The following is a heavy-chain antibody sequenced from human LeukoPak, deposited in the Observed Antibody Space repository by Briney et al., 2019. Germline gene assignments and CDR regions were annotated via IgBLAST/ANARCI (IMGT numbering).Heavy chain of an antibody. Sequence: PSETLSLTCTVSGGSISSGDSYWSWIRQPPGKGLEWIGYFSYSGTTSYNPSLKSRLTISLDASKNQFSLKLSSVTAADTAVYYCARGHAYSRPFDYWGQGTLVTVSS. CDR2: FSYSGTT. CDR1: GGSISSGDSY. J-gene: IGHJ4*02. D-gene: IGHD6-13*01. V-gene: IGHV4-30-4*08. CDR3: ARGHAYSRPFDY.